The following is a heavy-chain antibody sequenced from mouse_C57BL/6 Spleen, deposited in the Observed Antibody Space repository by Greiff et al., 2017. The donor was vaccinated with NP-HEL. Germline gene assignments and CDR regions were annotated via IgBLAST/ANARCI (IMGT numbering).Heavy chain of an antibody. CDR2: IYPGNSDT. D-gene: IGHD2-3*01. J-gene: IGHJ2*01. V-gene: IGHV1-5*01. CDR3: TRFEDGYYDFDY. Sequence: VHVKQSGTVLARPGASVKMSCKTSGYTFTSYWMHWVKQRPGQGLEWIGAIYPGNSDTSYNQKFKGKAKLTAVTSASTAYMELSSLTNEDSAVYYCTRFEDGYYDFDYWGQGTTLTVSS. CDR1: GYTFTSYW.